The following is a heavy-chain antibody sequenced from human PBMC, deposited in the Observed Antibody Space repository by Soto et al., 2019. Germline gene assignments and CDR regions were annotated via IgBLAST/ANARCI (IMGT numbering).Heavy chain of an antibody. V-gene: IGHV4-61*01. J-gene: IGHJ4*02. CDR1: GGSVSSGNYY. Sequence: SETLSLTCTVSGGSVSSGNYYWSWIRQPPGKGLEWIGYLYYSGRLNYNPSLRSRVTISPDTSKNQFALKLSSVTAADKAVYYCARDPGYDSSGYFVDYWGQGTLVTVSS. CDR2: LYYSGRL. CDR3: ARDPGYDSSGYFVDY. D-gene: IGHD3-22*01.